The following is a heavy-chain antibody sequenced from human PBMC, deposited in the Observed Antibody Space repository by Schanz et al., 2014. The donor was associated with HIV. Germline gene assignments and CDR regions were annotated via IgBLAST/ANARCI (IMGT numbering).Heavy chain of an antibody. J-gene: IGHJ4*02. CDR1: GFTFSTYA. Sequence: EVQLLESGGGLVQPGGSLRLSCAASGFTFSTYAMSWLRQAPGKGLEWVSAISGGGGSTYYADSVKGRFTISGDNSKNTLYLQMNNLRVEDTAVYYCTKEGRWLQLWFLDYWGQGTLVTVSS. V-gene: IGHV3-23*01. CDR3: TKEGRWLQLWFLDY. D-gene: IGHD5-12*01. CDR2: ISGGGGST.